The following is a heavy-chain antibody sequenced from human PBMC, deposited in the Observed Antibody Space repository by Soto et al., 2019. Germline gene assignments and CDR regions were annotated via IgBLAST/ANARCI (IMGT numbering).Heavy chain of an antibody. J-gene: IGHJ1*01. D-gene: IGHD4-17*01. CDR1: GFTFGDYA. Sequence: QPGGSLRLSCTASGFTFGDYAMSWVRQAPGKGLEWVGFIRSKAYGATTEYAASVKGRFTISRDDSKSIAYLQMNSLKTEDTAVYYCTRTLTNYGYAEYFLHWGQGALVTVSS. CDR2: IRSKAYGATT. V-gene: IGHV3-49*04. CDR3: TRTLTNYGYAEYFLH.